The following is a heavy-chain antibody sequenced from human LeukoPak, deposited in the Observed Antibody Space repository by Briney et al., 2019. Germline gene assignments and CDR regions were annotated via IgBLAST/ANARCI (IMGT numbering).Heavy chain of an antibody. CDR1: GFTVSSNY. V-gene: IGHV3-7*01. D-gene: IGHD7-27*01. CDR3: AANWGSDY. J-gene: IGHJ4*02. Sequence: GGSLRLSCAASGFTVSSNYMSWVRQAPGKGLEWVANIKKDGSEKYYVDSVKGRFTISRDNAKNSLYLQMNSLRAEDTAVYYCAANWGSDYWGQGTLVTVSS. CDR2: IKKDGSEK.